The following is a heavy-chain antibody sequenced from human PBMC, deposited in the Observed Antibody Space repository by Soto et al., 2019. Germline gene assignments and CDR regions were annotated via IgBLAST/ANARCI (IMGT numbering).Heavy chain of an antibody. CDR1: GGSFSGYY. Sequence: SETLSLTCAVYGGSFSGYYWSWIRQPPGKGLEWIGEINHSGSTNYNPSLKSRVTISVDTSKNQFSLKLSSVTAADTAVYYCARVTRHPHYMDVWGKGTTVTVSS. CDR3: ARVTRHPHYMDV. J-gene: IGHJ6*03. V-gene: IGHV4-34*01. CDR2: INHSGST.